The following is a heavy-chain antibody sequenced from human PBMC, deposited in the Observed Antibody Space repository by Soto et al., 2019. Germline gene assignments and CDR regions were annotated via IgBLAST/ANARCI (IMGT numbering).Heavy chain of an antibody. Sequence: SETLSLTCTVSGGSISSSSYYWGWIRQPPGKGLEWIGSIYYSGSTYYNPSLKSRVTISVDTSKNQFSLKLSSVTAADRPVYYCASRYCSGGSCYSYYYYMDVWGKGTTVTVSS. CDR1: GGSISSSSYY. D-gene: IGHD2-15*01. CDR3: ASRYCSGGSCYSYYYYMDV. CDR2: IYYSGST. J-gene: IGHJ6*03. V-gene: IGHV4-39*07.